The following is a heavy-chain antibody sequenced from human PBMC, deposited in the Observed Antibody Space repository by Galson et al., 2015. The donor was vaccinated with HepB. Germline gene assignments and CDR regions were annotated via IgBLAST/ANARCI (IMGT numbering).Heavy chain of an antibody. V-gene: IGHV1-69*13. Sequence: SVKVSCKASGGTFRTYSISWVRQAPGQGLEWMGGITPLFGSAKYAQKFRDRLTITADESTSTAYMELSSLRSEDTAVYYCAREGNAEGAVISPFDDWGQGTLVIVSS. CDR3: AREGNAEGAVISPFDD. D-gene: IGHD3-10*01. CDR1: GGTFRTYS. CDR2: ITPLFGSA. J-gene: IGHJ4*02.